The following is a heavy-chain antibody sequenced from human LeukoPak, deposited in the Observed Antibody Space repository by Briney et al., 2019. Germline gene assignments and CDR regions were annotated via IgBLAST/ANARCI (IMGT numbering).Heavy chain of an antibody. CDR3: GRAAGPLAAPDL. D-gene: IGHD6-13*01. Sequence: SETLSFTCTVSGFSISSYYWSWIRQPPGMGLEWFGYIYYSGSTNYNPSLKSRVIISVDTSNNHFSLQLSSVTAADTAVYYCGRAAGPLAAPDLGGQGTAVSVS. CDR2: IYYSGST. J-gene: IGHJ6*01. CDR1: GFSISSYY. V-gene: IGHV4-59*12.